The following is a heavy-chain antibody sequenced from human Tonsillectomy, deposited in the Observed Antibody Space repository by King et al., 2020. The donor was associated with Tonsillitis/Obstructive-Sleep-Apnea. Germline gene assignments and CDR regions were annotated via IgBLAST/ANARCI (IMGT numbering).Heavy chain of an antibody. CDR3: ARDGAYCGGDCYPYGMDV. CDR2: IIPILGIA. CDR1: GGTFSSYA. D-gene: IGHD2-21*02. Sequence: VQLVESGAEVKKPGSSVKVSCKASGGTFSSYAISWVRQAPGQGLEWMGGIIPILGIANYAQKFQGRVTITADKSTSTAYMELSSLRSEDTAVYYCARDGAYCGGDCYPYGMDVWGQGTTVTVSS. V-gene: IGHV1-69*10. J-gene: IGHJ6*02.